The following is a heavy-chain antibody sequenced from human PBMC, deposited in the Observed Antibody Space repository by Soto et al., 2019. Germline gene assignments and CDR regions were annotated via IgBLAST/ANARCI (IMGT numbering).Heavy chain of an antibody. CDR2: IYKGGGT. D-gene: IGHD1-26*01. CDR3: ASTRDSGTSYYFDY. Sequence: LRLSCAASGFTVNSHYMSWVRQGPGKGLEWVSVIYKGGGTFYADSVKGRFTISRDNSKNTVFLQMNSLRAEDTAVYYCASTRDSGTSYYFDYWGQGTLVTVSS. CDR1: GFTVNSHY. V-gene: IGHV3-53*01. J-gene: IGHJ4*02.